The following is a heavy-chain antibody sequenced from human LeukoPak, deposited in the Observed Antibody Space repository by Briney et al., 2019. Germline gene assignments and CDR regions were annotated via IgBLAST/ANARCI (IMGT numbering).Heavy chain of an antibody. CDR2: IRSKAYGGTT. J-gene: IGHJ3*02. D-gene: IGHD3-9*01. CDR1: GFTFGDYA. CDR3: AKPYDILTGYSLDAFDI. Sequence: RAGGSLRLSCTASGFTFGDYAMSWFRQAPGKGLEWVGFIRSKAYGGTTEYAASVKGRFTISRDDSKSIAYLQMNSLKTEDTAVYYCAKPYDILTGYSLDAFDIWGQGTMVTVSS. V-gene: IGHV3-49*03.